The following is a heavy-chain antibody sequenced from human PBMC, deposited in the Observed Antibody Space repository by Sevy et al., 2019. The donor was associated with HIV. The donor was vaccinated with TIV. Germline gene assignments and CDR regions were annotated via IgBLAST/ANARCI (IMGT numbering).Heavy chain of an antibody. V-gene: IGHV3-30-3*01. J-gene: IGHJ4*02. D-gene: IGHD3-22*01. CDR2: ISYYGSNK. CDR1: GFTFSSYA. CDR3: ARDPYPYYYDSSTPGY. Sequence: GGSLRLSCAASGFTFSSYAMHWVRQAPGKGLEWVAVISYYGSNKYYADSVKGRFTISRDNSKNTLYLQMNSLRAEDTAVYYCARDPYPYYYDSSTPGYWGQGTLVTVSS.